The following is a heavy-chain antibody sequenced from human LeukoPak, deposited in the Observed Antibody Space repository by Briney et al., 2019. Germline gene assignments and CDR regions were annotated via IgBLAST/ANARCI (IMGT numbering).Heavy chain of an antibody. CDR1: GGSISSSAYY. CDR3: ARGLGSSRSGY. V-gene: IGHV4-39*02. Sequence: KPSETLSLTCTVSGGSISSSAYYWGWIRQPPGKGLEWVGSIYYSGSTYYNPSLKSRVTISVDTSKNQLSLKLSSVTAADTAVYYCARGLGSSRSGYWGQGTLVTVSS. D-gene: IGHD3-3*01. J-gene: IGHJ4*02. CDR2: IYYSGST.